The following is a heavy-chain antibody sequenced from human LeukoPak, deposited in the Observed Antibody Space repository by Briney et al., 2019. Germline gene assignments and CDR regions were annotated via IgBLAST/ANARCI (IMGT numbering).Heavy chain of an antibody. V-gene: IGHV3-23*01. J-gene: IGHJ4*02. CDR3: AKDPTRSGSYYFDY. Sequence: GGSLRLSCAASGFTFSNYVMGWVRQAPGKGLEWVSAISGNSDAADYADSVRGRFTISRDNSQNMVYQQMNSLRAEDTAVYYCAKDPTRSGSYYFDYWGQGTLVTVSS. CDR1: GFTFSNYV. D-gene: IGHD1-26*01. CDR2: ISGNSDAA.